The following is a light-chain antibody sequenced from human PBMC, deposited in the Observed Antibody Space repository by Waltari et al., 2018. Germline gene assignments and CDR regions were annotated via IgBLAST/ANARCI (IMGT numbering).Light chain of an antibody. J-gene: IGKJ4*01. CDR2: WAS. Sequence: DIVMTQSPDSLAVSLGGGATINFRANQSLLYSANDRHYLAWYQQKPRQAPRLLINWASTRESGVPDRFIGSGSGTDFILTISSLQPEDVALYFCQQYHTIPPTFGGGTKVEIK. CDR3: QQYHTIPPT. V-gene: IGKV4-1*01. CDR1: QSLLYSANDRHY.